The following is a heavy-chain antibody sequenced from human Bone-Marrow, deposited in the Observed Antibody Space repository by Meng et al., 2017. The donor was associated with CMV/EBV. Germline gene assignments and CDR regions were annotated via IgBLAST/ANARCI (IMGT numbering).Heavy chain of an antibody. D-gene: IGHD3-10*01. CDR1: GFTFSSYN. Sequence: GGSLRLSCAASGFTFSSYNMNWVRQAPGKGLEWVSVIYSGGSSTYYADSVKGRFTISRDNSKNTLYLQMNSLRAEDTAVYYCAKDLPGENWGQGTLVTVSS. CDR3: AKDLPGEN. CDR2: IYSGGSST. J-gene: IGHJ4*02. V-gene: IGHV3-23*03.